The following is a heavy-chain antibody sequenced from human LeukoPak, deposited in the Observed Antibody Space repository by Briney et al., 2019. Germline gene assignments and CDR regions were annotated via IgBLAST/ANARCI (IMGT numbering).Heavy chain of an antibody. CDR3: ARDFRPVVGTAGAFDY. CDR2: ISYDGSDK. Sequence: GGSLRLSCEVSGLPFSRSWMHWVRQSPGKGLEWVAVISYDGSDKYYADSVKGRFTISRDNSKNTLYLQMNSLRADDTAVYYCARDFRPVVGTAGAFDYWGQGTLVTVSS. J-gene: IGHJ4*02. D-gene: IGHD2-2*01. V-gene: IGHV3-30*03. CDR1: GLPFSRSW.